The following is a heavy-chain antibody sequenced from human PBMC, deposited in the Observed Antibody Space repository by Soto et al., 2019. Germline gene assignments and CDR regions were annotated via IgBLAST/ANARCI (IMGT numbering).Heavy chain of an antibody. D-gene: IGHD2-15*01. CDR3: AKDSEKDIVLVVAASPTDY. J-gene: IGHJ4*02. Sequence: QVQLVESGGGVVQPGRSLRLSCAASGFTFSSYGMHWVRQAPDKGLEWVAVISYDGSNKYYADSVKGRFTISRDNSKKXLXXQMNSLSAEDTAVYYWAKDSEKDIVLVVAASPTDYWGQGTLVTVSS. CDR2: ISYDGSNK. V-gene: IGHV3-30*18. CDR1: GFTFSSYG.